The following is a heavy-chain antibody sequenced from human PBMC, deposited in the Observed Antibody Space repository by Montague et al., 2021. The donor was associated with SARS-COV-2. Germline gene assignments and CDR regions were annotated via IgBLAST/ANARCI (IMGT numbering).Heavy chain of an antibody. D-gene: IGHD6-13*01. CDR1: GFTFEDYA. CDR3: AKVGTAAAGTTFSRYFQH. Sequence: SLRLSCAASGFTFEDYAMHWVRQAPGKGLEWVSGISRDSGSIGYADSVKGRFSISRDNAKNSLYLQMNSLRAEDTALYYCAKVGTAAAGTTFSRYFQHWGQGTLVTVSS. V-gene: IGHV3-9*01. CDR2: ISRDSGSI. J-gene: IGHJ1*01.